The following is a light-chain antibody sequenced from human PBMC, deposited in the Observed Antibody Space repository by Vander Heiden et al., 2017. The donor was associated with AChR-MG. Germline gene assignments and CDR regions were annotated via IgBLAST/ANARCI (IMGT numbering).Light chain of an antibody. Sequence: QSVLTPTPSVSGAPGPGATIARTASNSTTGAGFDLHWYKQFPGTAPKLLIYTNNIRPSGVPDRFSGSKSGTSASLALTGLQAEDEADYYCQSFDSSLTAWVFGGGTKLTVL. CDR2: TNN. CDR3: QSFDSSLTAWV. V-gene: IGLV1-40*01. CDR1: NSTTGAGFD. J-gene: IGLJ3*02.